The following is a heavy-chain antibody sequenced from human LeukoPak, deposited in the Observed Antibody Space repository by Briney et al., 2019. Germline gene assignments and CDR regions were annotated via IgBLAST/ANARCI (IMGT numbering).Heavy chain of an antibody. D-gene: IGHD6-13*01. CDR2: MDPNSGNT. CDR3: ARDLYSSSWYYFDY. J-gene: IGHJ4*02. CDR1: GYTFTSYD. V-gene: IGHV1-8*03. Sequence: ASVKVSCKASGYTFTSYDINWVRQATGQGLEWMGWMDPNSGNTGYAQKFQGRVTITRNTSISTAYMELSRLRSDDTAVYYCARDLYSSSWYYFDYWGQGTLVTVSS.